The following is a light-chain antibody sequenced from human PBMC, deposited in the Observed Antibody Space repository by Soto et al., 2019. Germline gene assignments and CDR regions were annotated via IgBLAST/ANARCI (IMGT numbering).Light chain of an antibody. CDR2: AAS. CDR3: QQSYTRT. V-gene: IGKV1-39*01. CDR1: QSISNY. Sequence: IQLTQSPSFLSASLGDIVSISCRASQSISNYLNWYQQKPGKAPKVLIFAASELQSGVPSRFSGSGSGTDFTLTISSLQPDDFATYYCQQSYTRTFGQGTKVDIK. J-gene: IGKJ1*01.